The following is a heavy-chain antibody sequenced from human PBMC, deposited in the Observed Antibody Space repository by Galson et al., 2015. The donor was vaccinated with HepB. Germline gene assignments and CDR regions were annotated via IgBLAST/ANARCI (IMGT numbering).Heavy chain of an antibody. J-gene: IGHJ6*02. D-gene: IGHD3-10*01. CDR3: ARDREVRGVINYFYGMDV. V-gene: IGHV3-21*01. CDR1: GFTFNSYS. Sequence: SLRLSCAASGFTFNSYSMTWVRQAPGKGLEWVSSISSSSTYIYYADSLKGRFTISRDNAKNSLYLQMNSLRVEDTAVYYCARDREVRGVINYFYGMDVWGQGTTVIVSS. CDR2: ISSSSTYI.